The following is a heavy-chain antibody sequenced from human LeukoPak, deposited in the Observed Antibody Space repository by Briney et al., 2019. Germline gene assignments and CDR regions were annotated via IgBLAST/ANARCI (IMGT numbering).Heavy chain of an antibody. J-gene: IGHJ4*02. CDR1: GYTFTGYY. CDR2: INPNSGGT. CDR3: ARDIKVPEYYFGY. Sequence: GASVKVSCKASGYTFTGYYMHWVRQAPGQGLEWMGRINPNSGGTNYAQKFQGRVTMTRDTSISTAYMELSRLRSDDTAVYYCARDIKVPEYYFGYWGQGTLVTVSS. D-gene: IGHD1-1*01. V-gene: IGHV1-2*06.